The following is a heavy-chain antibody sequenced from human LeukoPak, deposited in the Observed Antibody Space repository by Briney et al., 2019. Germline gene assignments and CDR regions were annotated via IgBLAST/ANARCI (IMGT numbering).Heavy chain of an antibody. Sequence: SETLSLTCTVSGGSISSYYWSWIRQPPGKGLEWIGYIYYSGSTNYNPSLKSRVTISVDTSKNQFSLKLSSVTAADTAAYYCAKTTQQLEFDYWGQGTLVTVSS. J-gene: IGHJ4*02. D-gene: IGHD6-13*01. CDR1: GGSISSYY. CDR2: IYYSGST. CDR3: AKTTQQLEFDY. V-gene: IGHV4-59*01.